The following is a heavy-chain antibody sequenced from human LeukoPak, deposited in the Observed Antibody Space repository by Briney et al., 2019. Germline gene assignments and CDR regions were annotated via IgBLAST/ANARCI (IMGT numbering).Heavy chain of an antibody. CDR3: ARSATIFGVVIPRLNWFDP. CDR1: GYTFTGYY. D-gene: IGHD3-3*01. CDR2: INPNSGGT. V-gene: IGHV1-2*02. J-gene: IGHJ5*02. Sequence: ASVKVSCKASGYTFTGYYMHWVQQAPGQGLEWMGWINPNSGGTNYAQKFQGRVTMTRDTSISTAYMELSRLRSDDTAVYYCARSATIFGVVIPRLNWFDPWGQGTLVTVSS.